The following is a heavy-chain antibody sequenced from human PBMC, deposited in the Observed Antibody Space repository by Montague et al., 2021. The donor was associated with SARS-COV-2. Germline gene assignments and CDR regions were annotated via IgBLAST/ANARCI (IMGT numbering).Heavy chain of an antibody. Sequence: TLSLTCTVSGGSISSCSYYWSWIRQPTGKGLEWIGCIYTSGSTNYNPSLKSRVTISVDTSKNQFSLKLSSVTAADTAVYYCARGVLRYVVWFSAFDYWGQGTLVTVSS. D-gene: IGHD3-10*01. J-gene: IGHJ4*02. CDR1: GGSISSCSYY. CDR3: ARGVLRYVVWFSAFDY. V-gene: IGHV4-61*02. CDR2: IYTSGST.